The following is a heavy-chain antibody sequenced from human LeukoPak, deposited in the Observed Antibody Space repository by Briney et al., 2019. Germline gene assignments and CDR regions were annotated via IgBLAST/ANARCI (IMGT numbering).Heavy chain of an antibody. CDR2: ISSSSSYI. V-gene: IGHV3-21*01. CDR3: ARDWADYYDRSGYFRAFDI. J-gene: IGHJ3*02. CDR1: GFTFSSYS. Sequence: RTGGSLRLSCAASGFTFSSYSMNWVRQAPGKGLEWVSSISSSSSYIYYADSVKGRFTISRDNAKNSLYLQMNSLRAEDTAVYYCARDWADYYDRSGYFRAFDIWGQGTKVTVSS. D-gene: IGHD3-22*01.